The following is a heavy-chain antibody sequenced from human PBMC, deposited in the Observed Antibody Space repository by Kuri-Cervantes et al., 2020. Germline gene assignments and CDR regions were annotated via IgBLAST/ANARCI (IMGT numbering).Heavy chain of an antibody. CDR1: GYTFTSYG. J-gene: IGHJ4*02. CDR2: MNPNSGNT. V-gene: IGHV1-8*02. D-gene: IGHD3-10*02. CDR3: ARGSYVVEH. Sequence: ASVKVSCKASGYTFTSYGISWVRQAPGQGLEWMGWMNPNSGNTGYAQKFQGRVTMTRNTSISTVYMELSSLKSEDTAVYYCARGSYVVEHWGQGTLVTVSS.